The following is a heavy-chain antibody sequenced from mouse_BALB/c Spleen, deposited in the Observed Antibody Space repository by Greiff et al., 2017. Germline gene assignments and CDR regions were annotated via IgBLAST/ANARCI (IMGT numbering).Heavy chain of an antibody. CDR3: ARGGGRAMDY. CDR2: ISSGGST. V-gene: IGHV5-6-5*01. CDR1: GFTFSSYA. J-gene: IGHJ4*01. Sequence: EVKVVESGGGLVKPGGSLKLSCAASGFTFSSYAMSWVRQTPEKRLEWVASISSGGSTYYPDSVKGRFTISRDNARNILYLQMSSLRSEDTAMYYCARGGGRAMDYWGQGTSVTVSS.